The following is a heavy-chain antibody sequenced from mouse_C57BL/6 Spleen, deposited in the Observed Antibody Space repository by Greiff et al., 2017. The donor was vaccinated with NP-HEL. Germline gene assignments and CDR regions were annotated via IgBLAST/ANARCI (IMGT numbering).Heavy chain of an antibody. Sequence: VKLVESGPGLVAPSQSLSITCTVSGFSLTSYGVDWVRQPPGKGLEWLGVIWGGGSTNYNSALMSRLSISQDNSKSQVFLKMNSLQTDDTAMYYCAKHAYYGNYRGWYFDVWGTGTTVTVSS. CDR3: AKHAYYGNYRGWYFDV. J-gene: IGHJ1*03. V-gene: IGHV2-9*01. D-gene: IGHD2-10*01. CDR1: GFSLTSYG. CDR2: IWGGGST.